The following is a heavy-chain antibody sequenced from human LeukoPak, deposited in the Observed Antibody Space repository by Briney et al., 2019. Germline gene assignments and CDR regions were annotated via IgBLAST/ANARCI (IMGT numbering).Heavy chain of an antibody. J-gene: IGHJ4*02. CDR1: GYTFTSYG. Sequence: ASVKVSCKASGYTFTSYGITWVRQAPGQGLEWMGWISAYNGNTNYAQKLQGRVTMTTDTSTSTAYMELRSLRSDDTAVYYCARDSGSSSWDDPGYWGQGTLVTVSS. CDR3: ARDSGSSSWDDPGY. V-gene: IGHV1-18*01. CDR2: ISAYNGNT. D-gene: IGHD6-13*01.